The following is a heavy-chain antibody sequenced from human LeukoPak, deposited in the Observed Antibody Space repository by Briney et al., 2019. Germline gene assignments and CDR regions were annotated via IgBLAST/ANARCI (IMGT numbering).Heavy chain of an antibody. D-gene: IGHD6-13*01. CDR1: GFTFSNYW. J-gene: IGHJ6*03. CDR2: IKQDGSEK. CDR3: ARASSSQTYMDV. Sequence: GGSLRLSCAASGFTFSNYWMNWVRQAPGKGLEWVANIKQDGSEKYYVDSVKGRFTISRDNAKNSLYLQMNSLRAEDTAVYYCARASSSQTYMDVWGKGTTVTISS. V-gene: IGHV3-7*01.